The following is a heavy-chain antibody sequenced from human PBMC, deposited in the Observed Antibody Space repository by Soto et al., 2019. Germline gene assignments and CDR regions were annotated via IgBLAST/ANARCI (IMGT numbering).Heavy chain of an antibody. CDR3: AKGEESLIDY. Sequence: LRLTCAASGFTFSSYGMHWVRQAPGKGLEWVAVISYDGSNKYYADSVRGRFTISRDNSKNTLYLQMNSLRAEDTAVYYCAKGEESLIDYWGQGTLVTVSS. V-gene: IGHV3-30*18. CDR1: GFTFSSYG. CDR2: ISYDGSNK. J-gene: IGHJ4*02.